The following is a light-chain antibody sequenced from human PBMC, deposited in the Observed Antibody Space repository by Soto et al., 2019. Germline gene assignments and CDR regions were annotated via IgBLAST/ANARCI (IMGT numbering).Light chain of an antibody. CDR1: QSVSSY. CDR3: QQRSKWPTKT. J-gene: IGKJ1*01. V-gene: IGKV3-11*01. Sequence: EIVLTQSPATLSLSPGERATLSCRASQSVSSYLAWYQQKPGQAPRLLIYDASNRATGIPARFSGSGSGTDFTLTISSLEPEAFAVYYCQQRSKWPTKTFGQGTK. CDR2: DAS.